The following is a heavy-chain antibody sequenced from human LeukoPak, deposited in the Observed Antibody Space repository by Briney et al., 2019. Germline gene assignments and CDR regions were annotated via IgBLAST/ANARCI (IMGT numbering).Heavy chain of an antibody. J-gene: IGHJ4*02. CDR1: GGSISSYY. CDR2: ISWNSGSI. CDR3: AKVLVDSSGYHFDY. Sequence: LSLTCTVSGGSISSYYWSWIRQPPGKGLEWVSGISWNSGSIGYADSVKGRFTISRDNAKNSLYLQMNSLRAEDTALYYCAKVLVDSSGYHFDYWGQGTLVTVSS. D-gene: IGHD3-22*01. V-gene: IGHV3-9*01.